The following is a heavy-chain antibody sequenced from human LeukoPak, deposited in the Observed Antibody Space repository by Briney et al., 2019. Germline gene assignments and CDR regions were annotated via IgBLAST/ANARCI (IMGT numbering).Heavy chain of an antibody. V-gene: IGHV2-5*01. CDR3: AHRWAVAPTFDY. CDR1: GFSLSTSRVG. D-gene: IGHD6-19*01. CDR2: IYWNDDK. J-gene: IGHJ4*02. Sequence: ESGPTLVKPTQTLTLTCTFSGFSLSTSRVGVGWIRQPPGKALEWLVLIYWNDDKRYSPSLKSRLTITKDTSKNQVVLTMTNMDPVDTATYYCAHRWAVAPTFDYWGQGTLVTVSS.